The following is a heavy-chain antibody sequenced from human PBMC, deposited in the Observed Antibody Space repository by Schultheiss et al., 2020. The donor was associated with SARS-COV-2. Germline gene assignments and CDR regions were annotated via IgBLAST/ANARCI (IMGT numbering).Heavy chain of an antibody. CDR1: GGSISSYY. CDR3: ARQSIYCSSTSCYLDY. Sequence: SETLSLTCTVSGGSISSYYWSWIRQPPGKGLEWIGYIYYSGSTNYNPSLKSRVTMSVDTSKNQFSLKLSSVTAADTAVYYCARQSIYCSSTSCYLDYWGQGTLVTVSS. D-gene: IGHD2-2*01. CDR2: IYYSGST. J-gene: IGHJ4*02. V-gene: IGHV4-59*08.